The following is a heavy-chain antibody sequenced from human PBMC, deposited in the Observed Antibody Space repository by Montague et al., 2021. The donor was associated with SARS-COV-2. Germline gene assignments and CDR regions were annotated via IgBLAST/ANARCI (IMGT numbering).Heavy chain of an antibody. Sequence: SETLSLTCAVYGGSFSGYYWSWIRQPPGKGLEWIGEINHSGSTNYNPSLKSRVTISVDTSKNQFSLKLSSVTAADTAVYYCARGRGIAARPSEGYFALGGRGTRVPVPS. V-gene: IGHV4-34*01. CDR3: ARGRGIAARPSEGYFAL. CDR2: INHSGST. CDR1: GGSFSGYY. D-gene: IGHD6-6*01. J-gene: IGHJ2*01.